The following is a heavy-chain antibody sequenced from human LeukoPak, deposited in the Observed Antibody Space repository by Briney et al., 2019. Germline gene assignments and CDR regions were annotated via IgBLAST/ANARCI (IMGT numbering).Heavy chain of an antibody. CDR1: GYTFTGYY. CDR3: AXALXXXWDXXNYYYYXGXDV. Sequence: ASVKVSCKASGYTFTGYYMHWVRQAPGQGLEWMGWINPNSGGTNYAQKFQGRVTMTRDTSISTAYMELSRLRCDDTDGYNSAXALXXXWDXXNYYYYXGXDVWGXXXXVTV. CDR2: INPNSGGT. D-gene: IGHD3/OR15-3a*01. V-gene: IGHV1-2*02. J-gene: IGHJ6*02.